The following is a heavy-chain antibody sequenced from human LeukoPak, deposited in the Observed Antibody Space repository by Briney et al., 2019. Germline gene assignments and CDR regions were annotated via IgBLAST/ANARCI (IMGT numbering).Heavy chain of an antibody. Sequence: VASVKVSCKASGGSLSSYAISWVRQAPGQGLEWMGGIIPIFGTTNYAQKFQGRVTITADESTSTAYMELSSLRSEDTAVYYCARDLQWELPTTVDYWGQGTVVTVSS. D-gene: IGHD1-26*01. CDR3: ARDLQWELPTTVDY. CDR2: IIPIFGTT. V-gene: IGHV1-69*13. J-gene: IGHJ4*02. CDR1: GGSLSSYA.